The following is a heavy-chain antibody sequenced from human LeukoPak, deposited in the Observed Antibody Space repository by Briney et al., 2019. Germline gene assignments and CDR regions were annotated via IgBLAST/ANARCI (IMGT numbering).Heavy chain of an antibody. D-gene: IGHD5-24*01. Sequence: SQTLSLTCTVSGGSISSGSYYWSWIRRPAGKGLEWIGRIYTSGSTNYNPSLKSRVTISVDTSKNQFSLKLSSVTAADTAVYYCATGGGWLQSDAFDIWGQGTMVTVSS. CDR3: ATGGGWLQSDAFDI. CDR2: IYTSGST. V-gene: IGHV4-61*02. J-gene: IGHJ3*02. CDR1: GGSISSGSYY.